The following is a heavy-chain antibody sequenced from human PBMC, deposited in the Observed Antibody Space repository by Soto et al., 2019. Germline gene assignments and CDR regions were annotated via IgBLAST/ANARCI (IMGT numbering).Heavy chain of an antibody. J-gene: IGHJ4*02. V-gene: IGHV3-53*01. Sequence: GGSLRLSCAASGFTVSNNYMSWVRQVPGKGLEWVSVIYSGGSTYYADSVRGRFTISRDNSKNTLYLQMNSLRAEDTAVYYCARGRGYSSSWSIYYFDPWGQGTLVTVSS. CDR3: ARGRGYSSSWSIYYFDP. CDR1: GFTVSNNY. CDR2: IYSGGST. D-gene: IGHD6-13*01.